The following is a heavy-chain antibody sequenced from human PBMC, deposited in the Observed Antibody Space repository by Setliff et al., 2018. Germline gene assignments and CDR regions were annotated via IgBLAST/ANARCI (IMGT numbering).Heavy chain of an antibody. D-gene: IGHD5-12*01. J-gene: IGHJ6*02. Sequence: GGSLRLSCAASGFTFSSYSMNWVRQAPGKGLEWVSYISSSGSTIYYADSVKGRFTISRDNAKNSLYLQMNSLRAEDTAVYYCARGSGYLTSFYYYYYGMDVWGQGTTVTVSS. V-gene: IGHV3-48*04. CDR1: GFTFSSYS. CDR2: ISSSGSTI. CDR3: ARGSGYLTSFYYYYYGMDV.